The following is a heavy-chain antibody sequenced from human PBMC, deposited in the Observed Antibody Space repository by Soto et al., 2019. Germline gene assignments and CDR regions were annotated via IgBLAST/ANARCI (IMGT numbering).Heavy chain of an antibody. CDR2: IKSKTDGGTT. J-gene: IGHJ6*03. D-gene: IGHD6-13*01. V-gene: IGHV3-15*01. Sequence: PGGSLRLSCAAPGFTFSNAWMSWVRQAPGKGLEWVGRIKSKTDGGTTDYAAPVKGRFTISRDDSKNTLYLQMNSLKTEDTAVYYCTTAAGSHYYYYYYMDVWGKGTTVTVPS. CDR3: TTAAGSHYYYYYYMDV. CDR1: GFTFSNAW.